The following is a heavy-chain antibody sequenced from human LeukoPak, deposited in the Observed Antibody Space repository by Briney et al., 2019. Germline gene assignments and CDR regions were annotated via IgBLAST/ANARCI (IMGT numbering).Heavy chain of an antibody. CDR3: ARVGYCSSTSCYVRYFDL. Sequence: SETLSLTCTVSGGSISSYYWSWIRQPAGKGLEWIGRIYTSGSTNYNPSLKSRVTMSVDTSKNQFALKLSSVTAADTAVYYCARVGYCSSTSCYVRYFDLWGRGTLVTVSS. CDR1: GGSISSYY. CDR2: IYTSGST. J-gene: IGHJ2*01. V-gene: IGHV4-4*07. D-gene: IGHD2-2*01.